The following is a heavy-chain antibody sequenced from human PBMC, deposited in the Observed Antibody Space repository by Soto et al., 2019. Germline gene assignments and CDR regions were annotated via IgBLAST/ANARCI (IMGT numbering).Heavy chain of an antibody. Sequence: SETLSLTCTVSGGSISSYYWSWIRQPPGKGLEWLGYIYYSGSTNYNPTLKSRVTIAVDTSKKQFSLKLSSVTAADTAVYYWARGGYGSGGSCYYDAFDIWGQGTMVTVSS. CDR1: GGSISSYY. V-gene: IGHV4-59*01. CDR2: IYYSGST. CDR3: ARGGYGSGGSCYYDAFDI. J-gene: IGHJ3*02. D-gene: IGHD2-15*01.